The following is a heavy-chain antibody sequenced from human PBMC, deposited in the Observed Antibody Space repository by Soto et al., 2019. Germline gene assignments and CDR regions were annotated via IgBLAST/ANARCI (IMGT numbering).Heavy chain of an antibody. Sequence: SETLSLTCAVYGGSFSGYYWSWIRQPPGKGLEWIGEINHSGSTNYNPSLKSRVTISVDTSKNQFSLKLSSVTAADTAVYYCARGRGYYDSSGYYFDYWGQGTLVTVSS. V-gene: IGHV4-34*01. J-gene: IGHJ4*02. CDR3: ARGRGYYDSSGYYFDY. CDR2: INHSGST. D-gene: IGHD3-22*01. CDR1: GGSFSGYY.